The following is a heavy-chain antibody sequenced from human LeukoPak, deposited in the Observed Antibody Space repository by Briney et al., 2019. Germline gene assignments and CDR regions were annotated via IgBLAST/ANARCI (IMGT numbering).Heavy chain of an antibody. V-gene: IGHV4-59*08. CDR3: ARHADYDYVWGSYRQYYFDY. D-gene: IGHD3-16*02. Sequence: SETLSLTCTVSGGSISSYYWSWIRQPPGKGLEWIGYIYYSGSTNYNPSLKSRVTISVDTSKNQFSLKLSSVTAADTAVYYCARHADYDYVWGSYRQYYFDYWGQGTLVTVSS. CDR2: IYYSGST. J-gene: IGHJ4*02. CDR1: GGSISSYY.